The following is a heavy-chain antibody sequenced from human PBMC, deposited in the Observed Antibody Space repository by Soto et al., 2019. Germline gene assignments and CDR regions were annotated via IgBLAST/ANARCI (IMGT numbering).Heavy chain of an antibody. V-gene: IGHV3-74*01. J-gene: IGHJ4*02. CDR1: GFTFSSYA. D-gene: IGHD5-18*01. Sequence: GGSLRLSCAASGFTFSSYAMSWVRQAPGKGLVWVAYIDTDGSDTIYADSVKGRFTIFRDNVKNTVYLQMNSLRAEDTAVYYCATLNSFGSDYWGQGTLVTVSS. CDR3: ATLNSFGSDY. CDR2: IDTDGSDT.